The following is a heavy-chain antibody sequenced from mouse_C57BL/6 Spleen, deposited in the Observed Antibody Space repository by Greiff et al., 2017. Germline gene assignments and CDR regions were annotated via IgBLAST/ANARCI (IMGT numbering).Heavy chain of an antibody. J-gene: IGHJ1*03. CDR1: GFTFNTYA. CDR3: VRDGYYGSSWYFDV. V-gene: IGHV10-3*01. D-gene: IGHD1-1*01. CDR2: IRSKSSNYAT. Sequence: EADGGLVQPKGSLKLSCAASGFTFNTYAMHWVRQAPGKGLEWVARIRSKSSNYATYYADSVKDRFTISRDDSQSMLYLQMNNLKTEDTAMYYCVRDGYYGSSWYFDVWGTGTTVTVSS.